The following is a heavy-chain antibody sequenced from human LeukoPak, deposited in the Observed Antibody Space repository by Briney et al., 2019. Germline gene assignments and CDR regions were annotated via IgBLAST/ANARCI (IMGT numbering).Heavy chain of an antibody. CDR1: GYTFTSYD. V-gene: IGHV1-8*01. Sequence: ASVTVSCTASGYTFTSYDINWVRQATGQGLEWMGWMNPNSGNTGYAQKFQGRVTMTRNTSISTAYMELSSLRSEDTAVYYCARVPHWGSGWYKLWGQGTLVTVSS. J-gene: IGHJ4*02. CDR2: MNPNSGNT. CDR3: ARVPHWGSGWYKL. D-gene: IGHD6-19*01.